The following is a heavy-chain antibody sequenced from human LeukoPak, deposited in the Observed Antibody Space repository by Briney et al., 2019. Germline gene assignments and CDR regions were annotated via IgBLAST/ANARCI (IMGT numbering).Heavy chain of an antibody. CDR3: AREAAYYYMDV. Sequence: PGGSLRLSCAASGFTFSSYSMNWVRQAPGKGLGWVSYISSSSSTIYYADSVKGRFTISRDNAKNSLYLQMNSLRAEDTAVYYCAREAAYYYMDVWGKGTTVTVSS. CDR1: GFTFSSYS. J-gene: IGHJ6*03. V-gene: IGHV3-48*04. D-gene: IGHD2-15*01. CDR2: ISSSSSTI.